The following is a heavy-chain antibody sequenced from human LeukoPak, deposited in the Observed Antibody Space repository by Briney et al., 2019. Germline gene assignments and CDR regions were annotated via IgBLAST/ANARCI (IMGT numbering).Heavy chain of an antibody. CDR1: GYSFTKFW. CDR2: IYPGDSDT. J-gene: IGHJ4*02. CDR3: GRPPYYDFWNGYYPGF. Sequence: GESLKISCKGSGYSFTKFWIGWVRQMPGKGLEWMGIIYPGDSDTRYSPSFQGQVTLLVDTSISTAYLQWSSLKASDTAMYYRGRPPYYDFWNGYYPGFWGQGTLVTLPS. D-gene: IGHD3-3*01. V-gene: IGHV5-51*01.